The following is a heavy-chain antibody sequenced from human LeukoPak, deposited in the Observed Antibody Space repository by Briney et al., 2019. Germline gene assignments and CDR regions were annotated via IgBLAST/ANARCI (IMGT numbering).Heavy chain of an antibody. Sequence: GESPEISCKGSGYSFTSYWIGWVPQMPGKGLEWMGIIYHGDSDTRYSPSFQGEVTISAHKSISTAYLQWSSLKASDTAMYYCARLEYCSGGSCYGFSYFDYWGPGTLVTVSS. J-gene: IGHJ4*02. CDR1: GYSFTSYW. V-gene: IGHV5-51*01. D-gene: IGHD2-15*01. CDR2: IYHGDSDT. CDR3: ARLEYCSGGSCYGFSYFDY.